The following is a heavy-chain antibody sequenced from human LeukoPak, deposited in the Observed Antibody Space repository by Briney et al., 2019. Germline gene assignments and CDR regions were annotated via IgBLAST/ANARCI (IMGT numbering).Heavy chain of an antibody. CDR3: AKSGYNRFDY. CDR2: ISGSGSGGST. V-gene: IGHV3-23*01. Sequence: GGSLRLSCAASGFTFSSSAMSWVRQAPGKGLEWVSSISGSGSGGSTYYADSVKGRFTISRDNSKNTLYLQMDSLRAEDTAVYYCAKSGYNRFDYWGQGTLVTVSS. J-gene: IGHJ4*02. CDR1: GFTFSSSA. D-gene: IGHD5-24*01.